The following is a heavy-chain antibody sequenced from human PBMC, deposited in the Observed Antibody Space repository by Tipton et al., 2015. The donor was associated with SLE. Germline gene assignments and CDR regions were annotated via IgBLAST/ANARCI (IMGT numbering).Heavy chain of an antibody. CDR1: GGSFSGYY. D-gene: IGHD2-2*01. CDR3: ARHGIVVGPAARKNWFDP. Sequence: TLSLTCAVYGGSFSGYYWSWIRQPPGKGLEWIGEINHSGSTNYNPSLKSRVTISVDTSKNQFSLKLSSVTAADTAVYYCARHGIVVGPAARKNWFDPWGQGTLVTVSS. V-gene: IGHV4-34*01. CDR2: INHSGST. J-gene: IGHJ5*02.